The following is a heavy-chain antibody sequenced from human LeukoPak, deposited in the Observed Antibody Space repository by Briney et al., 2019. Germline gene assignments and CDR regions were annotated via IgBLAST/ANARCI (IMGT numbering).Heavy chain of an antibody. CDR3: AKGSSAWNEVFHFDY. CDR1: GFTFSSYG. Sequence: PGGSLRLSCAASGFTFSSYGMHWVRQAPGKGLEWVAVISYDGSNKYYADSVKGRFTISRDNSKNSLYLQMHSLRAEDMALYYCAKGSSAWNEVFHFDYWGQGTLVTVSS. CDR2: ISYDGSNK. V-gene: IGHV3-30*18. J-gene: IGHJ4*02. D-gene: IGHD6-19*01.